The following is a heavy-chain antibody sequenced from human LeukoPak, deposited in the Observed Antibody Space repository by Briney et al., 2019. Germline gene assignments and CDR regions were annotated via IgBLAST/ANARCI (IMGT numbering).Heavy chain of an antibody. D-gene: IGHD1-26*01. CDR1: GFTFSIYA. J-gene: IGHJ4*02. CDR2: IRDSGDNR. CDR3: VRDLGGRSGH. Sequence: GGSLRLSCAASGFTFSIYAMSWVRQAPGKGLEWVSVIRDSGDNRYYADAVKGRFTISRDNSKKTLHLQMNSLRAEDTAVYYCVRDLGGRSGHWGQGTLVTVSS. V-gene: IGHV3-23*01.